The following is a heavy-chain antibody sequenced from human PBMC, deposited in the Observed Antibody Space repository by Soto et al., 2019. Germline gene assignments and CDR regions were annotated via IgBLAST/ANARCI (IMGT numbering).Heavy chain of an antibody. CDR1: GDYISSGYD. CDR3: ARQDRVVAEGRWFDP. CDR2: VHYSGNT. D-gene: IGHD2-15*01. J-gene: IGHJ5*02. V-gene: IGHV4-38-2*02. Sequence: KTSETLSLTCTVSGDYISSGYDWAFIQQPPGKGLEWLGRVHYSGNTYYNPALQTRLTISVDKSKTQFSLNLSSVTAADTAVYSCARQDRVVAEGRWFDPWGQGTLVTVSS.